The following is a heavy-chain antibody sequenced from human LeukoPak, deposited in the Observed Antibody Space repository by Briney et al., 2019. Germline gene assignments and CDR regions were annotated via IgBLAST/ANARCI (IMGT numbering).Heavy chain of an antibody. V-gene: IGHV4-59*08. D-gene: IGHD2-15*01. Sequence: SETLSLTCTVSVGSISSYYWSWIRQPPGKGRECRGYIFYTGSTYYNPSLKSRGTISVDTSKNQFSMKLSSVTAADTAVYNCARTPDCSGGSCPVDYWGQGTLVTVSS. CDR2: IFYTGST. CDR1: VGSISSYY. CDR3: ARTPDCSGGSCPVDY. J-gene: IGHJ4*02.